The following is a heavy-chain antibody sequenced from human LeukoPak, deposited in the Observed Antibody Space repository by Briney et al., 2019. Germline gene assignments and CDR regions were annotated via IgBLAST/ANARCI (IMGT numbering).Heavy chain of an antibody. CDR1: GYTFTSYG. D-gene: IGHD1-26*01. J-gene: IGHJ6*03. CDR2: ISAYNGNT. V-gene: IGHV1-18*01. Sequence: ASVKVSCKASGYTFTSYGISWVRQAPGQGLEWMGWISAYNGNTNYAQKLQGRVTMTTDTSTSTAYMELRSLRSDDTAVYYCASSGVPGTLMGATPYDMDVWGKGTTVTVSS. CDR3: ASSGVPGTLMGATPYDMDV.